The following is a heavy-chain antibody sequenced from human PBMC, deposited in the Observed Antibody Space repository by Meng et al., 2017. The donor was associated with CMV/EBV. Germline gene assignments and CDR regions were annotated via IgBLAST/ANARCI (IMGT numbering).Heavy chain of an antibody. CDR3: ASLSCSSTSCYFRGRSKYYGMDV. CDR2: INHSGST. Sequence: ESLKISCAVYGGSFSGYYWSWIRQPPGKGLEWIGEINHSGSTNNNPSLKSRVTISVDTSKNQFSLKLSSVTAADTAVYYCASLSCSSTSCYFRGRSKYYGMDVWGQGTTVTVSS. J-gene: IGHJ6*02. D-gene: IGHD2-2*01. CDR1: GGSFSGYY. V-gene: IGHV4-34*01.